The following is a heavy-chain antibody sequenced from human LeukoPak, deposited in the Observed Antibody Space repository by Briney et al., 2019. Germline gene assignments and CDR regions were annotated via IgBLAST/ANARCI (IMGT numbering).Heavy chain of an antibody. CDR2: INHSGST. CDR3: ESGFGDYYVGDAFAI. V-gene: IGHV4-34*01. CDR1: GGSFSGYY. D-gene: IGHD4-17*01. J-gene: IGHJ3*02. Sequence: SETLSLTCAVHGGSFSGYYWSWIRQPPGKGLEWIGEINHSGSTNYNPSLKSRVTISVDTSKNQFSLKLSSVTAADTAVYYCESGFGDYYVGDAFAIWSQGTMVTVSS.